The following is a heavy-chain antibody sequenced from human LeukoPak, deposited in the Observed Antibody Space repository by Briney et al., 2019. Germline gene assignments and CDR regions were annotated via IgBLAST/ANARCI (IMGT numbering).Heavy chain of an antibody. CDR3: ARDFTRNSYVVAEFFHP. V-gene: IGHV4-4*07. D-gene: IGHD5-18*01. CDR1: GGSISGYY. Sequence: PSETLSLTCTVSGGSISGYYWNWIRQSAGKGLEWIGRIYANGGTNYNPSLRSRVSMSVDTSKNQFSLKLTSVTAADTAIYYCARDFTRNSYVVAEFFHPWGQGTLVSVSS. J-gene: IGHJ1*01. CDR2: IYANGGT.